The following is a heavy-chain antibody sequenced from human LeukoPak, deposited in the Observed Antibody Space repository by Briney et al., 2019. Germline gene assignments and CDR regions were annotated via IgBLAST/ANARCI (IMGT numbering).Heavy chain of an antibody. CDR1: GGSISSGSYY. D-gene: IGHD1-26*01. J-gene: IGHJ6*02. CDR2: VYTSGST. V-gene: IGHV4-61*02. CDR3: ARGRSGSYQYYYGLDV. Sequence: SQTLSLTCTVSGGSISSGSYYWRWIRQPAGTGLEWTGRVYTSGSTNYNPSLKSRVTISVDTSKNQFSLKLSSVTAADTAVYYCARGRSGSYQYYYGLDVWGQGTTVTVSS.